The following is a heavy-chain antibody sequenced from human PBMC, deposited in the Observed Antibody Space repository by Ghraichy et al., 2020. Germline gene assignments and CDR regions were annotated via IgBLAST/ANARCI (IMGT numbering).Heavy chain of an antibody. CDR3: AREQAWLPQPPTDLYWFFDL. J-gene: IGHJ2*01. CDR2: IHHSGST. Sequence: SETRSLTCTVSGGSISTYYWNWFRQPPGKGLEWVGHIHHSGSTKYNPSLKSRVSISLDTSKNQFSLELTSVTAADTAVYFCAREQAWLPQPPTDLYWFFDLWGRGTLVTVSS. CDR1: GGSISTYY. V-gene: IGHV4-59*01. D-gene: IGHD5-12*01.